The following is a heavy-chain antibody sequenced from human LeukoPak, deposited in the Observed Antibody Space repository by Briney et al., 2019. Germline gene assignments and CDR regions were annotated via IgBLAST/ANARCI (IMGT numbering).Heavy chain of an antibody. CDR1: GFTFDDYA. CDR3: AKETHSTMVPGYAFDI. V-gene: IGHV3-9*01. D-gene: IGHD2-8*01. J-gene: IGHJ3*02. Sequence: GGSLRLSCAASGFTFDDYAIHWVRQAPGKGLEWVSGISWNSGKIVYADSVKGRFTISRGNAKNSVYLQMDSLRAEDTALYYCAKETHSTMVPGYAFDIWGQGTMVTVSS. CDR2: ISWNSGKI.